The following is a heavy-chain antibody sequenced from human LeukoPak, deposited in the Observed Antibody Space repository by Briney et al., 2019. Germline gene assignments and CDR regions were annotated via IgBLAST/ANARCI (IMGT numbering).Heavy chain of an antibody. J-gene: IGHJ4*02. V-gene: IGHV3-33*06. CDR2: IWYDGSNK. Sequence: GGSLRLSCAASGFTFSSYGMHWVRQAPGKGLEWVAVIWYDGSNKYYADSVKGRFTISRDNSKNTLYLQMNSLRAEDTAVYYCAKGNYYGSGSYYPTYYFDYSRQGTLVTVSS. CDR1: GFTFSSYG. D-gene: IGHD3-10*01. CDR3: AKGNYYGSGSYYPTYYFDY.